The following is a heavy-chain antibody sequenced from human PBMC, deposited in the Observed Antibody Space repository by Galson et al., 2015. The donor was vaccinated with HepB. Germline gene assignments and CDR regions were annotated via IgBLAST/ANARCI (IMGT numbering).Heavy chain of an antibody. CDR2: IYWDDDK. V-gene: IGHV2-5*02. CDR1: GFSLSTSGVG. D-gene: IGHD3-22*01. J-gene: IGHJ6*03. CDR3: AHRGYYDSSGSGLHYYYMDV. Sequence: PALVKPTQTLTLTCTFSGFSLSTSGVGVGWIRQPPGKALEWLALIYWDDDKRYSPSLKSRLTITKDTSKNQVVLTMTNMDPVDTATYYCAHRGYYDSSGSGLHYYYMDVWGKGTTVTVSS.